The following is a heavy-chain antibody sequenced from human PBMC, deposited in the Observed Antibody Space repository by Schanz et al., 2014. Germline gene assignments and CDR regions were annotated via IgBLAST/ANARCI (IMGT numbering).Heavy chain of an antibody. D-gene: IGHD6-13*01. V-gene: IGHV3-30*04. J-gene: IGHJ4*02. CDR2: VPFDGSQK. CDR1: GFTFSSYA. CDR3: ARGLIAAAGGAFDY. Sequence: VHLVESGGGLVQPGGSLRLSCAASGFTFSSYALHWVRQAPGKGLEWVAFVPFDGSQKFYADSVKGRFTISRDNSKNTVYLQMNSLRAEDTAVYYCARGLIAAAGGAFDYWGQGTLVTVSS.